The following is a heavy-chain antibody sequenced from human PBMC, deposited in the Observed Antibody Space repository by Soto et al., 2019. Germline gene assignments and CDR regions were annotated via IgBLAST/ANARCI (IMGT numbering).Heavy chain of an antibody. V-gene: IGHV4-59*08. D-gene: IGHD3-9*01. CDR3: ARYFDWFDP. Sequence: PSETLSLTCTVSVGSISSYYWSWIRQPPGKGLEWIGYIYYSGSTNYNPSLKSRVTISVDTSKNQFSLKLSSVTAADTAVYYCARYFDWFDPWGQGTLVTVSS. J-gene: IGHJ5*02. CDR2: IYYSGST. CDR1: VGSISSYY.